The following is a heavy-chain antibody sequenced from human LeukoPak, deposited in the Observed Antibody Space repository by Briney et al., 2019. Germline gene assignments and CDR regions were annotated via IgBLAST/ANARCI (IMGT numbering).Heavy chain of an antibody. J-gene: IGHJ4*02. D-gene: IGHD3-22*01. CDR3: ARGFHYDSSGPQTSFDY. CDR2: INHSGST. CDR1: GGSFSGYY. Sequence: SETLSLTCAVYGGSFSGYYWGWICQPPGKGLEWIGGINHSGSTNYNPSLKSRVTISVDTSKNQFSLKLSSVTAADTAVYYCARGFHYDSSGPQTSFDYWGQGTLVTVSS. V-gene: IGHV4-34*01.